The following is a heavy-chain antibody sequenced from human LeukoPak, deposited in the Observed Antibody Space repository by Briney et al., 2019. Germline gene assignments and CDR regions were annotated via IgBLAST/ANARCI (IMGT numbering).Heavy chain of an antibody. CDR1: GYTFTSYD. J-gene: IGHJ4*02. CDR3: ARGRITIFGVVIIAGDFDY. V-gene: IGHV1-8*03. CDR2: MNPNSGNT. Sequence: ASVKVSCKASGYTFTSYDINWVRQATGQGLEWMGWMNPNSGNTGYAQKSQGRVTITRNTSISTAYMELSSLRSEDTAVYYCARGRITIFGVVIIAGDFDYWGQGTLVTASS. D-gene: IGHD3-3*01.